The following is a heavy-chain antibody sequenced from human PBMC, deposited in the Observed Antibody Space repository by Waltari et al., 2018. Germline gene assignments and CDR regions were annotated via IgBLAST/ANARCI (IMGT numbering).Heavy chain of an antibody. D-gene: IGHD2-15*01. J-gene: IGHJ2*01. V-gene: IGHV4-61*02. CDR2: IYTSGST. CDR3: ARAVVVAATRGWYFDL. Sequence: QVQLQESGPGLVKPSQTLSLTCTVSGGSISSGGYYWSWIRQPAGKGLEWIGYIYTSGSTNYNPSLKSRVTISVDTSKNQFSLKLSSVTAADTAVYYCARAVVVAATRGWYFDLWGRGTLVTVSS. CDR1: GGSISSGGYY.